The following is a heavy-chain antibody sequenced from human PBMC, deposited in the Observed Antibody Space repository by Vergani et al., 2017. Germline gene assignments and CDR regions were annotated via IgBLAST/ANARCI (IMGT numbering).Heavy chain of an antibody. D-gene: IGHD5-18*01. Sequence: QVQLVQSGAEVKKPGSSVKVSCKASGGTFSSYTISWVRQAPGQGLEWMGRIIPILGIANYAQKFQGRVTITADKSTSTAYMELSSLRSEDTAVYYCARTEGYSYGFFNAFDIWGQGTMVTVSS. CDR1: GGTFSSYT. CDR2: IIPILGIA. CDR3: ARTEGYSYGFFNAFDI. J-gene: IGHJ3*02. V-gene: IGHV1-69*02.